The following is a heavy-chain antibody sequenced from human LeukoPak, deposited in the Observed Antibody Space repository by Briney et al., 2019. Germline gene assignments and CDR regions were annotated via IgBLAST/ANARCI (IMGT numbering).Heavy chain of an antibody. CDR3: ARDSGLVS. CDR1: GFTFSIYS. Sequence: GGSLRLSCAASGFTFSIYSMNWLRQAPGKGLEWVSYITSSSTTYYADSVKGRFTVSRDNAKNSLYLQLNSLRDEDTAVYYCARDSGLVSWGQGTLVTVSS. V-gene: IGHV3-48*02. D-gene: IGHD6-6*01. J-gene: IGHJ5*02. CDR2: ITSSSTT.